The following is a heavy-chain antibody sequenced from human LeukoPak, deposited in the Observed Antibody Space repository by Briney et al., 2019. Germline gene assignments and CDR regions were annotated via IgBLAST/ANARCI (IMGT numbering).Heavy chain of an antibody. CDR2: VRSRNYGGAI. D-gene: IGHD3-22*01. V-gene: IGHV3-49*03. CDR1: GFSFGDYA. J-gene: IGHJ4*02. CDR3: ARARTAITTQGGY. Sequence: GGSLRLSCTGSGFSFGDYAMSWFRQAPGKAPEWIGFVRSRNYGGAIDYAASVEGRFTISRDDSNSVAYLQMNSLQTEDTAVYYCARARTAITTQGGYWGQGTLVTVSS.